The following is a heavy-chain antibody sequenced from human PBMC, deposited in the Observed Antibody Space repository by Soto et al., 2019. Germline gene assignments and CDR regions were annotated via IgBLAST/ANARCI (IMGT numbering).Heavy chain of an antibody. J-gene: IGHJ5*02. D-gene: IGHD3-22*01. CDR3: ARAYYYDSSGYYYGHNWFDP. CDR1: GYTFTSYG. V-gene: IGHV1-18*01. Sequence: ALVKVSCKASGYTFTSYGISWVRQAPGQGLEWMGWISTYNGNTKYAQKFQGRVTITRDTSASTAYMELSSLRSEDTAVYYCARAYYYDSSGYYYGHNWFDPWGQGTLVTVSS. CDR2: ISTYNGNT.